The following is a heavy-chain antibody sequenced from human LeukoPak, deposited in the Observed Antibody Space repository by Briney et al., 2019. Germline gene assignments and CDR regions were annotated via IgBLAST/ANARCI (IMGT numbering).Heavy chain of an antibody. CDR2: IYYSGTT. CDR1: GGSISSYY. Sequence: SETLSLTCTVSGGSISSYYWSWIRQPPGKGLEWIGYIYYSGTTYYNPSLNSRLAISIDTSKDQFSLKLSSVTAADTAVYFCARDRRYCTSGVCSRDWYFDLWGRGTLVTVSS. D-gene: IGHD2-8*01. J-gene: IGHJ2*01. V-gene: IGHV4-59*12. CDR3: ARDRRYCTSGVCSRDWYFDL.